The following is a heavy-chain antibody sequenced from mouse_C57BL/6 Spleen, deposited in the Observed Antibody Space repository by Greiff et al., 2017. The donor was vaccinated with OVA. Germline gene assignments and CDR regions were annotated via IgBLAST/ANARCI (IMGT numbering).Heavy chain of an antibody. V-gene: IGHV10-3*01. CDR1: GFTFNTYA. D-gene: IGHD3-2*02. CDR2: IRRKSSNYAT. CDR3: VGERDSSGPAWFAY. Sequence: EVKLMESGGGLVQPKGSLKLSCAASGFTFNTYAMHWVRQAPGQGLEWVARIRRKSSNYATYYADSVKDRFTISRDDSQSMLYLQMNNLKTEDTAMYYCVGERDSSGPAWFAYWGQGTLVTVSA. J-gene: IGHJ3*01.